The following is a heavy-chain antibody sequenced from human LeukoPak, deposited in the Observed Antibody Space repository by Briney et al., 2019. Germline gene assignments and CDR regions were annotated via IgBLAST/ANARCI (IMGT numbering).Heavy chain of an antibody. CDR1: GGSISSYY. J-gene: IGHJ6*03. Sequence: SETLSLTCTVSGGSISSYYWSWIRQPAGKGLEWIGRIYTSGGTNYTPSLKSRVTMSVDTSKNQFSLKLSSVTAADTAVYYCARGETFQGANYDILTGYLSPDYYYYYMDVWGKGTTVTVSS. CDR2: IYTSGGT. V-gene: IGHV4-4*07. D-gene: IGHD3-9*01. CDR3: ARGETFQGANYDILTGYLSPDYYYYYMDV.